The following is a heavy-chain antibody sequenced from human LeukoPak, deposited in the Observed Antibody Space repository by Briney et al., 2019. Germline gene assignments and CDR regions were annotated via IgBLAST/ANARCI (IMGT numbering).Heavy chain of an antibody. CDR1: GFTFSNYW. CDR3: ARDPSYGDADLDC. CDR2: IKSDGSST. V-gene: IGHV3-74*01. D-gene: IGHD4-17*01. Sequence: PGGSLRLSCAASGFTFSNYWMHWVRQAPGKGLVWVSRIKSDGSSTTYADFVKGRFTISRDNAKNMVYLQMNSLRAEDTAVYYCARDPSYGDADLDCWGQGTLVTVSS. J-gene: IGHJ4*02.